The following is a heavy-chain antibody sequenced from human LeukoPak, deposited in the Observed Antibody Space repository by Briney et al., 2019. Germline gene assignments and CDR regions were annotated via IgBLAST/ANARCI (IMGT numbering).Heavy chain of an antibody. Sequence: PSETLSLTCAVYGGSFSGYYWSWIRQPPGRGLEWIGEIKHRGSTNYNPSLKSRVTISVDTSKNQISLKLNSVTAADTAVYYCARYSGNLHMGIDYWGQGTLVTVSS. CDR3: ARYSGNLHMGIDY. CDR1: GGSFSGYY. V-gene: IGHV4-34*01. D-gene: IGHD1-26*01. J-gene: IGHJ4*02. CDR2: IKHRGST.